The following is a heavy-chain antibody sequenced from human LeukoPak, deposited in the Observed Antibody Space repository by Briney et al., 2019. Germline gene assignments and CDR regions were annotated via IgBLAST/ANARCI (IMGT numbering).Heavy chain of an antibody. D-gene: IGHD6-19*01. Sequence: SETLSLTXTVSGGSISSSSYYWGWIRQPPGKGLEWIGSIYYSGSTNYNPSLKSRVTMSADTSKNQFSLQLSSVTATDTAVYYCARGRAVAEYWGQGILVTVSS. V-gene: IGHV4-39*07. CDR1: GGSISSSSYY. J-gene: IGHJ4*02. CDR2: IYYSGST. CDR3: ARGRAVAEY.